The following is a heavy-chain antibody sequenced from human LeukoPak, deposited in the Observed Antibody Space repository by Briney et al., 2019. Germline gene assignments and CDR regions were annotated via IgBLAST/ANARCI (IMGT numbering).Heavy chain of an antibody. CDR3: ARERRYCSGGSCYPRGWFDP. CDR1: GFTFSRHN. J-gene: IGHJ5*02. CDR2: ISSSSSYI. Sequence: GGSLRLSCAASGFTFSRHNMNWVRPAPGQGLEWVSSISSSSSYIYYADSVKGRFTISRDNARNSPYLQMHSLRAEDTAVYYCARERRYCSGGSCYPRGWFDPWGQGTLVTVSS. D-gene: IGHD2-15*01. V-gene: IGHV3-21*01.